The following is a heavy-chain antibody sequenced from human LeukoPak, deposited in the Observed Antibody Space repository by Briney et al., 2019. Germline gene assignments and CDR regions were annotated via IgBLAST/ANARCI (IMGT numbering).Heavy chain of an antibody. Sequence: GSLRLFRAASGFNFSSYGMHRVRQAPGQGLEWVALIWYDGSSDYYAHSVKGRFTISRDNSKNTLYLQMNSLRAEDTAVYYCARGTGNYFYYMAVWGKGTTVTVSS. J-gene: IGHJ6*03. CDR2: IWYDGSSD. D-gene: IGHD3/OR15-3a*01. CDR3: ARGTGNYFYYMAV. CDR1: GFNFSSYG. V-gene: IGHV3-33*01.